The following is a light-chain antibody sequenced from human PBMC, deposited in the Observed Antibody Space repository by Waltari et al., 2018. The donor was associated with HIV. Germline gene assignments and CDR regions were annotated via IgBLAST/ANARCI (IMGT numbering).Light chain of an antibody. J-gene: IGLJ2*01. Sequence: QSALTQPASVSGSPGQSITIPCTGTSSDVGTYRLVSLYQHHPGKATKLMIYDGNQRPSGVSNRFSGSKSGNTASLTISGLQAEYEADYYCSSYTSFSTVLFGGGTKLTVL. CDR3: SSYTSFSTVL. V-gene: IGLV2-23*01. CDR2: DGN. CDR1: SSDVGTYRL.